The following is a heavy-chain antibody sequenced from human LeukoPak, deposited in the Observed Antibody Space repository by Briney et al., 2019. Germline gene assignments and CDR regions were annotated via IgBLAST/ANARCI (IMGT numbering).Heavy chain of an antibody. J-gene: IGHJ6*02. CDR1: GYSFTTYW. CDR3: ARHRDGYNINYYGMDV. CDR2: IYPHDSDT. Sequence: GESLKISCKGSGYSFTTYWIGWVRQMPGQGLEWMGIIYPHDSDTRYSPSFQGQVTISVDKSISTAYLQWSSLKASDTAMYYCARHRDGYNINYYGMDVWGQGTTVTVSS. D-gene: IGHD5-24*01. V-gene: IGHV5-51*01.